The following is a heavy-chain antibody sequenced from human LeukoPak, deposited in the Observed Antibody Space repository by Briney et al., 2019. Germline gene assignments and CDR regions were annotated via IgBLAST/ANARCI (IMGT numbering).Heavy chain of an antibody. V-gene: IGHV3-30*02. CDR1: GFTFSSYG. CDR3: ARDPGGSQST. CDR2: IRSDESKK. Sequence: SGGSLRLSCAASGFTFSSYGMHWVRQAPGKGLGWVAFIRSDESKKYYGDSVNGRFTISRDNSKSTVYLQMNSLRGEDTAVYYCARDPGGSQSTWGQGTLVTVSS. J-gene: IGHJ5*02. D-gene: IGHD1-26*01.